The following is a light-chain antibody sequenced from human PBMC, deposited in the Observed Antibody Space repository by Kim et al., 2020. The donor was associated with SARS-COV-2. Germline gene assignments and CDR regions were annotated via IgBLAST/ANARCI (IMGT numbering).Light chain of an antibody. CDR3: QQYNTYWM. CDR2: KTS. J-gene: IGKJ1*01. V-gene: IGKV1-5*03. Sequence: DIQMTQSPSTLSASVGDRVTITCRASQSISSWLAWYQQKPGKAPKLLIHKTSSLESGVPSRFSGSGSGTEFTLTITSLQPDDFATYYCQQYNTYWMFGQGTKVDIK. CDR1: QSISSW.